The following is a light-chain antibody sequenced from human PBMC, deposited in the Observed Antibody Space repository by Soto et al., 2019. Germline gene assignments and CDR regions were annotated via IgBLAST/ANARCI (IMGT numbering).Light chain of an antibody. J-gene: IGLJ1*01. CDR1: SSDVGSYNY. CDR3: ISYTTISTYV. Sequence: QSALTQPASVSGSPGQSIAIPCTGTSSDVGSYNYVSWHQHHPGKAPKVMIYDVSSRPSGVSNRFSGSKSGNTASLTISGLQAEDEADYYCISYTTISTYVFGTGTKVNVL. V-gene: IGLV2-14*03. CDR2: DVS.